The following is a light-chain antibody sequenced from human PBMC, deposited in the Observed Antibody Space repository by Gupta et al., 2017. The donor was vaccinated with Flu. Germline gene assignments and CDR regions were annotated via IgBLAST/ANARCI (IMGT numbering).Light chain of an antibody. J-gene: IGKJ4*01. CDR3: QQLNTYPLA. V-gene: IGKV1-9*01. Sequence: DIQLTQSPSFLSASVGDRVTITCRASQGISSFLAWYQQKPGKAPRLLIYAASTLQSGVPSRFGGSGSGTEFTLTISSLQPEDLATYYCQQLNTYPLAFGGGTKVEIK. CDR2: AAS. CDR1: QGISSF.